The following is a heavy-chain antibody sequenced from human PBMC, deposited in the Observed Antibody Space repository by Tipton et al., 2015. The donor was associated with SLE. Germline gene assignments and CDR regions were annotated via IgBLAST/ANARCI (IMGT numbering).Heavy chain of an antibody. J-gene: IGHJ4*02. CDR2: FTGRGDNT. D-gene: IGHD3-9*01. Sequence: SLRLSCAASGFTFSSSGMSWVRQVPGKGLEWVSTFTGRGDNTYYADSVKGRFTSSRDISKSTFYLQMNSLRAEGTAIYYCAKTLTGYKITFYFDSWGQGTLVTVSS. V-gene: IGHV3-23*01. CDR1: GFTFSSSG. CDR3: AKTLTGYKITFYFDS.